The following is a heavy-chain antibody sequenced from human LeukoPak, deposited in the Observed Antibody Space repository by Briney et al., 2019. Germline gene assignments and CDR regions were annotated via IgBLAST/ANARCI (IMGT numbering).Heavy chain of an antibody. CDR3: AKDLHETLEYFQH. J-gene: IGHJ1*01. CDR1: GFTFSSYV. CDR2: ISYDGSNE. D-gene: IGHD4-23*01. V-gene: IGHV3-30*04. Sequence: GGSLRLSCAASGFTFSSYVMHWVRQAPGKGLEWVAIISYDGSNEYYADSVKGRFTISRDNSKNTLYLQMNSLRAEDTAVYYCAKDLHETLEYFQHWGQGTLVTVSS.